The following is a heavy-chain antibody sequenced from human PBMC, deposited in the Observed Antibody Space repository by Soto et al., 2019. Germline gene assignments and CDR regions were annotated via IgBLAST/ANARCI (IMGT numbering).Heavy chain of an antibody. CDR2: FDPEDGET. Sequence: ASVKVSCKVSGYTLTELSMHWVRQAPGKGLEWMGGFDPEDGETIYAQKFQGRVTMTEDTSTDTAYMELSSLRSEDTAVYYCVSYSYCTNGVCYMGDYFDYWGQGTLVTVSS. J-gene: IGHJ4*02. CDR1: GYTLTELS. V-gene: IGHV1-24*01. D-gene: IGHD2-8*01. CDR3: VSYSYCTNGVCYMGDYFDY.